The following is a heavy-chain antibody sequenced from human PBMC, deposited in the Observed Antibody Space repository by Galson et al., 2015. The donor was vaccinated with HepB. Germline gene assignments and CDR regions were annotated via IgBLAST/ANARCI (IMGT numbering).Heavy chain of an antibody. J-gene: IGHJ6*03. CDR1: GYTFTSYA. Sequence: SVKVSCKASGYTFTSYAMHWVRQAPGQRLEWMGWINAGNGNTKYSQKFQGRVTITRDTSASTAYMELSSLRSEDTAVYYCARRGYDILTGYTYYYYYYYMDVWGKGTTVTVSS. D-gene: IGHD3-9*01. V-gene: IGHV1-3*01. CDR3: ARRGYDILTGYTYYYYYYYMDV. CDR2: INAGNGNT.